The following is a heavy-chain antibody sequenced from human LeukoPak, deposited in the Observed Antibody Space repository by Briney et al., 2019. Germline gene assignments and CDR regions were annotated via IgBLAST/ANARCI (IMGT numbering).Heavy chain of an antibody. J-gene: IGHJ3*02. Sequence: QPGGSLRLSCAASGFTFSSYEMNWVRQAPGKGLEWVSYITGSGTVTRYADSVKGRFTISRDNAKNSLYLQMNSLRAEDTAVYYCARGAAVAGTMRAFDIWGQGTMVTVSS. CDR2: ITGSGTVT. CDR3: ARGAAVAGTMRAFDI. V-gene: IGHV3-48*03. D-gene: IGHD6-19*01. CDR1: GFTFSSYE.